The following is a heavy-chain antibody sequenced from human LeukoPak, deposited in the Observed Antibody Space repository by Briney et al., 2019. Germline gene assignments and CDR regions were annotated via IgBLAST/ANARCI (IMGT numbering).Heavy chain of an antibody. CDR3: ARESGDSSNYDFPKPYSY. Sequence: ASVKVSCKASGGSFSSYGIGWVRPAPGQGLEWMGEIIPIFGTANYAQKFQGRVTITADESTSTVYMELSSLRYEDTAVYYCARESGDSSNYDFPKPYSYWGQGTLVTVSS. D-gene: IGHD3-22*01. CDR2: IIPIFGTA. V-gene: IGHV1-69*13. CDR1: GGSFSSYG. J-gene: IGHJ4*02.